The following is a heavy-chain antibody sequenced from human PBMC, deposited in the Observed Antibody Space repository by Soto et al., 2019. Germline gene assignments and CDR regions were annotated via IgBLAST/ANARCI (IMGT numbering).Heavy chain of an antibody. CDR2: INAGNGNT. V-gene: IGHV1-3*01. J-gene: IGHJ6*02. CDR1: GYTFTSYA. D-gene: IGHD5-12*01. CDR3: ARMATISVTPYGMDV. Sequence: ASVKVSCKASGYTFTSYAMHWVRQAPGQRLEWMGWINAGNGNTKYSQKFKGRVTITRDTSASTANMELSSLRSEDTAVYYCARMATISVTPYGMDVWGQGTTVTVSS.